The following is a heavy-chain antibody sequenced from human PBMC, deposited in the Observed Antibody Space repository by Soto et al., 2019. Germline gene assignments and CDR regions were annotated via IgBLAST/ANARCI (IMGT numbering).Heavy chain of an antibody. Sequence: PAESLKISCKASGYSLTTKWIGWVRQMPGKGVEWMGIIYPGDSDTRYSPSLQGHVTLSVDTSINTAFLRWDSLTTSDTAMYYCARQADYNILTGYFYYFDYWGQGSLVTVSS. CDR2: IYPGDSDT. D-gene: IGHD3-9*01. V-gene: IGHV5-51*01. J-gene: IGHJ4*02. CDR1: GYSLTTKW. CDR3: ARQADYNILTGYFYYFDY.